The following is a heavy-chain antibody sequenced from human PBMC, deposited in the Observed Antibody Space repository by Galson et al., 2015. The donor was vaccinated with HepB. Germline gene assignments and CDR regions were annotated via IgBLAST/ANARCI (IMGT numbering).Heavy chain of an antibody. CDR3: TTSLYGDYAVNYYYGMDV. J-gene: IGHJ6*02. D-gene: IGHD4-17*01. CDR2: IKSKTDGGTT. Sequence: SLRLSCAASGFTFSNAWMSWVRQAPGKGLEWVGRIKSKTDGGTTDYAAPVKGRFTISRDDSKNTLYLQMNSLKTEDTAVYCCTTSLYGDYAVNYYYGMDVWGQGTTVTVSS. CDR1: GFTFSNAW. V-gene: IGHV3-15*01.